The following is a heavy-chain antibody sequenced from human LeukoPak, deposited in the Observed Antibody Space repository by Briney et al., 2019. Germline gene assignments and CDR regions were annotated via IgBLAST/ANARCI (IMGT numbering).Heavy chain of an antibody. CDR3: ARDRVPFYSSTFKDYYLQYGLDV. CDR2: INPNNGGT. CDR1: GYTFTGHY. D-gene: IGHD6-13*01. V-gene: IGHV1-2*02. Sequence: GASVKVSCKASGYTFTGHYIHWVRQAPGQGLEWMAWINPNNGGTSYAQKFQGRVSVTRDTSISTAYMEVSRLRSDDTALYYCARDRVPFYSSTFKDYYLQYGLDVWGQGTTVTVS. J-gene: IGHJ6*02.